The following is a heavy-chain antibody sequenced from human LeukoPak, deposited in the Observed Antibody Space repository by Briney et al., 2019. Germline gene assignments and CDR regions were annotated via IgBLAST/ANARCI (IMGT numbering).Heavy chain of an antibody. V-gene: IGHV3-53*01. J-gene: IGHJ5*02. Sequence: GGSLRLSCAASGFTVSSNYMSWVRQAPGKGLEWVSVTYSGDSTYYADSVKGRFSISRDSSKNTLYLQMNSLKAEDTAVYYCARMVGYGDYNWFDPWGQGTLVTVSS. CDR1: GFTVSSNY. CDR3: ARMVGYGDYNWFDP. CDR2: TYSGDST. D-gene: IGHD4-17*01.